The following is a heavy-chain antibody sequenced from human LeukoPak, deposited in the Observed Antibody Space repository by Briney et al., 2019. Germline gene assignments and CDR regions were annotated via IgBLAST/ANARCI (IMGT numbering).Heavy chain of an antibody. V-gene: IGHV1-18*01. J-gene: IGHJ5*02. CDR3: ATLSSFGNSSGYFWFDP. D-gene: IGHD3-22*01. Sequence: ASVKVSCKASGYTFTSYGISWVRQAPGQGLEWMGWISAYNGNTNYAQKLQGRVTMTTDTSTSTAYMELSSLRSEDTAVYYCATLSSFGNSSGYFWFDPWGQGTLVTVSS. CDR1: GYTFTSYG. CDR2: ISAYNGNT.